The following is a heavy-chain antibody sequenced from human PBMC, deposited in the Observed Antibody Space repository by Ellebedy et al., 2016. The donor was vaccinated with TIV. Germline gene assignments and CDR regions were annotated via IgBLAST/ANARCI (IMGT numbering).Heavy chain of an antibody. V-gene: IGHV4-31*03. D-gene: IGHD3-22*01. CDR1: GGSISAGGYY. Sequence: SETLSLXCTVSGGSISAGGYYLSWIRQSPGKGLEWIGDTYFCGSTYYSPSLKSRLTISLDTSKNQLSLSLTLLTAADTGVYFCARLLPDDTRYFYYGMDVWGQGTTVTVSS. CDR2: TYFCGST. CDR3: ARLLPDDTRYFYYGMDV. J-gene: IGHJ6*02.